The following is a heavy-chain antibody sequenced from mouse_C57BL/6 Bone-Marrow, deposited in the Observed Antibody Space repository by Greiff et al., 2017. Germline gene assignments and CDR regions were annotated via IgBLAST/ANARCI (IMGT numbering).Heavy chain of an antibody. CDR3: ARGTTVVAGYFDY. D-gene: IGHD1-1*01. CDR1: GYSFTGYY. Sequence: VQLKESGPELVKPGASVKISCKASGYSFTGYYMNWVKQSPEKSLEWIGEINPSTGGTTYNQKFKAKATLTVDKSSSTAYMQLKSLTSEDSAVYYCARGTTVVAGYFDYWGQGTTLTVSS. CDR2: INPSTGGT. J-gene: IGHJ2*01. V-gene: IGHV1-42*01.